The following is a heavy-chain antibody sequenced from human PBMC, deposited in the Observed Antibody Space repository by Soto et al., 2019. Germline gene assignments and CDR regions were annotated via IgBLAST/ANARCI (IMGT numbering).Heavy chain of an antibody. J-gene: IGHJ4*02. CDR2: ISGSGDRT. Sequence: QPGGSLRLSCAASGFTFSSYAMTWVRQAPGKGLEWVSGISGSGDRTDYADFVQGRFTISRDNSKNTLYLQMNSLRAEDTALYYCTKVQVTSGPEIGLLDYWGQGILVTVSS. V-gene: IGHV3-23*01. CDR3: TKVQVTSGPEIGLLDY. D-gene: IGHD6-19*01. CDR1: GFTFSSYA.